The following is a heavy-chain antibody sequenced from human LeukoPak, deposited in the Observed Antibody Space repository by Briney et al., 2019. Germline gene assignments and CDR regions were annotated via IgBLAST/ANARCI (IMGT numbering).Heavy chain of an antibody. D-gene: IGHD2-2*01. V-gene: IGHV3-23*01. CDR2: ISGSGGST. CDR3: ANEGLPAAISSWFDP. CDR1: GFTFSSYA. Sequence: PGGSLRLSCAASGFTFSSYAMNWVRQAPGKGLEWVSAISGSGGSTYYADSVKGRFTISRDNSKNTLYLQMNSLRAEDTAVYYCANEGLPAAISSWFDPWGQGTLVTVSS. J-gene: IGHJ5*02.